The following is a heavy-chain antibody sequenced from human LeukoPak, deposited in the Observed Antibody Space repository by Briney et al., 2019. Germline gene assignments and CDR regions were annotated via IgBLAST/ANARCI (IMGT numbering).Heavy chain of an antibody. V-gene: IGHV3-30*18. D-gene: IGHD5-24*01. Sequence: PGGSLRLSCAASGFLLDSFGMHWVRQAPGKGLEGLSLISYAGDNKYEADSVKGRFTISRDNSKNTLFLQMDRLQPDDTAMYFCAKGAGYNFYYMDVWGKGTMVSVSS. CDR1: GFLLDSFG. J-gene: IGHJ6*03. CDR2: ISYAGDNK. CDR3: AKGAGYNFYYMDV.